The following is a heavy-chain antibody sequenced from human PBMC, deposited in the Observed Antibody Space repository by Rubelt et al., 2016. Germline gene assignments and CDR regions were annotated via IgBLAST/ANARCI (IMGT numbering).Heavy chain of an antibody. CDR2: INHSGST. CDR3: ARGLARAAAAPRRLWFDP. D-gene: IGHD6-13*01. V-gene: IGHV4-34*01. CDR1: GGSFSGYY. Sequence: QVQLQQWGAGLLKPSETLSLTCAVYGGSFSGYYWSWIRQPPGKGLEWIGEINHSGSTNYNPSRKSRVSISVDASKTQFSRKLSSVTAADTAVYYCARGLARAAAAPRRLWFDPWGQGTLVTVSS. J-gene: IGHJ5*02.